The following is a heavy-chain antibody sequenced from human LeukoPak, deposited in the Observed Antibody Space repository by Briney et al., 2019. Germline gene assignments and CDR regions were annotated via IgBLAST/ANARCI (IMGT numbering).Heavy chain of an antibody. CDR1: GGSVISGTYY. Sequence: AVTLSLACTVSGGSVISGTYYWSCIRQPPGKGLEWIGYIYYSGSTNYNPSLKSRVTISVDTSKNQFSLKLSSVTAADTAVYYCANDGVWFGELFHRGWFDPWGQGTLVTVSS. V-gene: IGHV4-61*01. D-gene: IGHD3-10*01. J-gene: IGHJ5*02. CDR2: IYYSGST. CDR3: ANDGVWFGELFHRGWFDP.